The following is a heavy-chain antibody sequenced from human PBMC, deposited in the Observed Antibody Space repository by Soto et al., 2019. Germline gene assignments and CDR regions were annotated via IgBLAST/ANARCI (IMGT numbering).Heavy chain of an antibody. J-gene: IGHJ6*02. Sequence: QVQLVQSGAEVKKPGDSVKVSCKASGYTFTSYDINWVRQATGQGLEWMGWRNPNSSNTGYAQKFQGRVTMTRNTSISTAYMELSSLRSEDTAVYYCAREGITIFRVVFDYYYGMDVWGQGTTVTVSS. D-gene: IGHD3-3*01. V-gene: IGHV1-8*01. CDR3: AREGITIFRVVFDYYYGMDV. CDR2: RNPNSSNT. CDR1: GYTFTSYD.